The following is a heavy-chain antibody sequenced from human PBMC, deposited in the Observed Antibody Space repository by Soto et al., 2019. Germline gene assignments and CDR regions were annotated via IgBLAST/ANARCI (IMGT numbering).Heavy chain of an antibody. Sequence: PSETLSLTCAVYGGSFSGYYWSWIRQPPGKGLEWIGEINHSGSTNYNPSLKSRVTISVDTSKNQFSLKLSSVTAADTAVYYCGASCVACGGFNYYGMDVWGQGTTVTVSS. CDR2: INHSGST. CDR1: GGSFSGYY. D-gene: IGHD2-21*01. CDR3: GASCVACGGFNYYGMDV. V-gene: IGHV4-34*01. J-gene: IGHJ6*02.